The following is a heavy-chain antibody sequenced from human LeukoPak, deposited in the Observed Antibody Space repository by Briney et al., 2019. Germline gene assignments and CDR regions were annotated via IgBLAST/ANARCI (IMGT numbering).Heavy chain of an antibody. D-gene: IGHD4-17*01. CDR1: GGSISSSSYY. CDR2: IYYSGST. Sequence: SETLSLTCTVSGGSISSSSYYWGWIRQPPGKGLEWIGSIYYSGSTYYNPSLKSRVTISVDTSKNQFSLKLSSVTAADTAVYYCASPGFNYGDYPEWFDPWGQGTLVTVSS. J-gene: IGHJ5*02. CDR3: ASPGFNYGDYPEWFDP. V-gene: IGHV4-39*01.